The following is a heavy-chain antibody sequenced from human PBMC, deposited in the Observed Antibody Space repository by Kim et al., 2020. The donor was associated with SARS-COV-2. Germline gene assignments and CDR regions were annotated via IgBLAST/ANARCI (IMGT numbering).Heavy chain of an antibody. V-gene: IGHV3-30*18. CDR3: AKSEGPTRSCNDVNYGMDV. CDR1: GFTFSSYG. CDR2: IAWDGSQK. D-gene: IGHD1-1*01. J-gene: IGHJ6*02. Sequence: GGSLRLSCAASGFTFSSYGMHWVRQAPGKGLEWVAVIAWDGSQKYYADSVKGRFTISRDNSKNTFDLQMNSLRPEDTAVYFCAKSEGPTRSCNDVNYGMDVWGQGTTVTVAS.